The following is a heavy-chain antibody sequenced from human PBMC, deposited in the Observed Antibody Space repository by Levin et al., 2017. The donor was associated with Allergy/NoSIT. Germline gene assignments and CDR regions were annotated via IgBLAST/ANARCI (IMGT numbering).Heavy chain of an antibody. J-gene: IGHJ4*02. CDR1: GFTFSSDG. CDR2: TSYDGSNK. CDR3: AKDRSTTWAFDY. V-gene: IGHV3-30*18. D-gene: IGHD1-14*01. Sequence: GGSLRLSCGASGFTFSSDGMHWVRQAPGKGLEWVAGTSYDGSNKWYADSVKGRFTISRDNSKNTLYLQMNSLRPEDTAVYYCAKDRSTTWAFDYWGQGSLVTVSS.